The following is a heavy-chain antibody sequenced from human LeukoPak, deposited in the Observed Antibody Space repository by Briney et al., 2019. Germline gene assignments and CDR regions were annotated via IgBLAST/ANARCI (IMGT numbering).Heavy chain of an antibody. CDR3: SRLGYCSSTSCHGFDI. CDR2: IRTKVNSYAT. CDR1: GFTFSGSA. Sequence: GGSLRLSCAASGFTFSGSAMHWVRQASGKGLEWVGRIRTKVNSYATAYAASVTGRFTISRDDSKNTAYLEMNSLKSEDTAVYYCSRLGYCSSTSCHGFDIWGQGTTVTVSS. V-gene: IGHV3-73*01. D-gene: IGHD2-2*01. J-gene: IGHJ3*02.